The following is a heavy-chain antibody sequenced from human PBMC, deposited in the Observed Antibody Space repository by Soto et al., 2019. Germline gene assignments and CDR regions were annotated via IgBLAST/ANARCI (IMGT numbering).Heavy chain of an antibody. CDR1: GFTFSSYS. J-gene: IGHJ3*02. D-gene: IGHD7-27*01. Sequence: GGSLRLSCAASGFTFSSYSMNWVRQAPGKGLEWVSSISSSSSYIYYADSVKGRFTISRDNTKNSLYLQINSLRAEDTAMYYCARDSVNWGSGAFDIWGQGTMVTVSS. V-gene: IGHV3-21*01. CDR3: ARDSVNWGSGAFDI. CDR2: ISSSSSYI.